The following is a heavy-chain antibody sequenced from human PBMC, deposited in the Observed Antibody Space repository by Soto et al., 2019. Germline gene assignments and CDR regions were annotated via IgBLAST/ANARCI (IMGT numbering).Heavy chain of an antibody. CDR3: ATGRPAAMVSGYYYYGMDV. CDR1: GYTLTELS. J-gene: IGHJ6*02. V-gene: IGHV1-24*01. Sequence: GASVKVSCKVSGYTLTELSMHWVRQAPGKGLEWMGGFDPEDGETIYAQKFQGRVTMTEDTSTDTAYMELSSLRSEDTAVYYCATGRPAAMVSGYYYYGMDVWGQGTTVTVSS. CDR2: FDPEDGET. D-gene: IGHD2-2*01.